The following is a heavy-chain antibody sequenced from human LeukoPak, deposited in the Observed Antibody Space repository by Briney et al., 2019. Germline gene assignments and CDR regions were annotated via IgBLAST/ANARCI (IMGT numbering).Heavy chain of an antibody. J-gene: IGHJ1*01. D-gene: IGHD3-9*01. Sequence: PGGSLRLSCAASGFTFSNYWMTWVRQAPGKGLEWVANVNQDANNKNYVESVKGRFTISRDNAKNSLYLQMNSLRAEDTAVYYCANILTGYPPKHWGQGTLVTVSS. CDR2: VNQDANNK. CDR3: ANILTGYPPKH. CDR1: GFTFSNYW. V-gene: IGHV3-7*01.